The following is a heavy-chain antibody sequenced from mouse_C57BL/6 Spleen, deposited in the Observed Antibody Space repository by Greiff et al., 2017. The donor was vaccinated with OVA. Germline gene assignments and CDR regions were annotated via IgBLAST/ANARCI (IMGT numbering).Heavy chain of an antibody. V-gene: IGHV1-50*01. D-gene: IGHD1-1*01. CDR3: ARNYYYGSPDY. Sequence: QVQLQQPGAELVKPGASVKLSCKASGYTFTSYWMQWVKQRPGQGLEWIGEIDPSDSYTNYNQKFKGKATLTVDTSSSTAYMQLSSLTSEDSAVYYCARNYYYGSPDYWGQGTTLTVSS. CDR2: IDPSDSYT. J-gene: IGHJ2*01. CDR1: GYTFTSYW.